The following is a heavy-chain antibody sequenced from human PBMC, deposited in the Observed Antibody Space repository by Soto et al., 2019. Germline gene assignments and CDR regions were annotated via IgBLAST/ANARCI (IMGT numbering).Heavy chain of an antibody. CDR3: ARGYCGGGGCYLRRDAFDV. J-gene: IGHJ3*01. CDR2: INPSTSHI. D-gene: IGHD2-15*01. V-gene: IGHV3-21*01. CDR1: GFTFSSYQ. Sequence: EVQLVESGGGLVMPGGSLRLSWAASGFTFSSYQMNWVRQAPGKGLEWVSSINPSTSHIYYADSVRGRFTISRDNSKNSLYMQMNNLRTEDAAVYYCARGYCGGGGCYLRRDAFDVWGQGTMVTVSS.